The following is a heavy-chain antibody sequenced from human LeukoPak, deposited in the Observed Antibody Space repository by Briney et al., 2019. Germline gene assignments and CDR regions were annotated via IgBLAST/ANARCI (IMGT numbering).Heavy chain of an antibody. Sequence: GGSLRLSCAASGFTVSSNYMSWVRQAPGKGLEWVSVIYSGGSTYYADSVKGRFTISRDNSKNTLYLQMNSLRAEDTAVYYCARDHPPFITPNYYYYYGMDVWGQGTTVTVSS. J-gene: IGHJ6*02. CDR2: IYSGGST. V-gene: IGHV3-66*01. CDR1: GFTVSSNY. CDR3: ARDHPPFITPNYYYYYGMDV. D-gene: IGHD3-22*01.